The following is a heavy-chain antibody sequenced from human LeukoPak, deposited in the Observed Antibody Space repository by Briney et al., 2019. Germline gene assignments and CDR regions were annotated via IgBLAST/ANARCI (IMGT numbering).Heavy chain of an antibody. D-gene: IGHD5-18*01. CDR2: ISAYNGNT. J-gene: IGHJ4*02. CDR3: ARTYTAMVTAYFDY. V-gene: IGHV1-18*04. CDR1: GYTFTSYG. Sequence: ASVKVSCKASGYTFTSYGISWVRQAPGQGLEWMGWISAYNGNTNYAQKLQGRVTMTTDTSTSTAHMELRSLRSDDTAVYYCARTYTAMVTAYFDYWGQGTLVTVSS.